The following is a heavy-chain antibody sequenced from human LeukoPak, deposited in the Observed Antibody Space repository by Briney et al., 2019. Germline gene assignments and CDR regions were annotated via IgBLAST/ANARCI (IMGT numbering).Heavy chain of an antibody. CDR3: ARGPGITIFGVVIRPYYFDY. CDR1: GFTFSSYS. CDR2: ISSSSSTI. V-gene: IGHV3-48*02. Sequence: GGSLRLSCAASGFTFSSYSMNWVRQAPGKGLEWVSYISSSSSTIYYADSVKGRFTISRDNAKNSLYLQMNSLRDEDTAVYYCARGPGITIFGVVIRPYYFDYWGQGTLVTVSS. D-gene: IGHD3-3*01. J-gene: IGHJ4*02.